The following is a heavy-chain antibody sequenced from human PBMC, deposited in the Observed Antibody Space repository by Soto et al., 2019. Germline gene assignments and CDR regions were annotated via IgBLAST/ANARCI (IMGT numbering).Heavy chain of an antibody. CDR1: GFTLSRYS. Sequence: AGGSLRLSCVASGFTLSRYSMNWVRQAPGKGLEWVSYISRSSSTIYYADSVKGRFTISRDNAENSLYLQMNSLRAEDTAVYYCAKHLKRLLYFDWLLGGAFDIWGQGTTVTVSS. D-gene: IGHD3-9*01. J-gene: IGHJ3*02. CDR3: AKHLKRLLYFDWLLGGAFDI. CDR2: ISRSSSTI. V-gene: IGHV3-48*01.